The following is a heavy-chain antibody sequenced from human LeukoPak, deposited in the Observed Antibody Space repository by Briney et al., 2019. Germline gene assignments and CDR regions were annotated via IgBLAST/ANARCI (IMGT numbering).Heavy chain of an antibody. CDR3: ARANYYGMDV. Sequence: GGSLRLSCAASRFTFNNYWMHWVRQVPGKGPVWVSRINSDGSNTMDADSVKGRFTISRDNAKNTLYLQMSSLTAEDTAVYYCARANYYGMDVWGQGTTVTVSS. V-gene: IGHV3-74*03. CDR1: RFTFNNYW. CDR2: INSDGSNT. J-gene: IGHJ6*02.